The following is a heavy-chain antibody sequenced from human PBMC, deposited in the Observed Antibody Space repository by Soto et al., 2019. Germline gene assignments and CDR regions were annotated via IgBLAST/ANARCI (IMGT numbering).Heavy chain of an antibody. CDR1: GFTFSNYA. V-gene: IGHV3-30-3*01. D-gene: IGHD6-19*01. J-gene: IGHJ3*02. CDR3: AREEWGGGTPVAGRTVDDAFDI. CDR2: ISYDGINK. Sequence: QVQLVESGGGVVQPGTSLRLSCAASGFTFSNYAMHWVRQAPGEGLEWVAAISYDGINKFYVDSMKGRFTISRDSSKNTLFLQMNSLRPEDTAVYYCAREEWGGGTPVAGRTVDDAFDIWGQGTMVTVSS.